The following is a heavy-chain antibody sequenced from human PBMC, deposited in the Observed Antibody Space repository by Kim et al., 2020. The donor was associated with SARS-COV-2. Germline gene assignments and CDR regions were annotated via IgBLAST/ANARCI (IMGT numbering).Heavy chain of an antibody. D-gene: IGHD3-22*01. CDR3: HQYYDSSGYYVDY. CDR2: INHSEST. J-gene: IGHJ4*02. CDR1: GGSLSGYY. V-gene: IGHV4-34*01. Sequence: SETLSLTCGVYGGSLSGYYWSWIRQPPGKGLEWIGEINHSESTNYNPSLKSRVTISVDTSKNQVSLKLSSVTAADTAVYYCHQYYDSSGYYVDYWGQGTLVTVSS.